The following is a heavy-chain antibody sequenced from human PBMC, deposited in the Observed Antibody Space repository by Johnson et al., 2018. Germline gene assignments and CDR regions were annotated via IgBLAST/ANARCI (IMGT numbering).Heavy chain of an antibody. J-gene: IGHJ3*02. CDR2: IGWNGGST. D-gene: IGHD3-3*01. CDR1: GGSISTYY. CDR3: ARPTQRFLEWLDVFDI. Sequence: VQLQESGPGLVKPSETXSLTCTVSGGSISTYYWSWVRQVPGKGLAWVSGIGWNGGSTGYADSVKGRFPISRDNVKNSLYLQMNSLRAEDTAFYYCARPTQRFLEWLDVFDIWGQWTMVTVSS. V-gene: IGHV3-20*04.